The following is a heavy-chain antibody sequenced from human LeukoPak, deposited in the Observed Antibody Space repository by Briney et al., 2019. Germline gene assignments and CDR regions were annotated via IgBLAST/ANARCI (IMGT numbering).Heavy chain of an antibody. J-gene: IGHJ4*02. D-gene: IGHD6-6*01. Sequence: SVKVSCKASGGTFSSYAISWVRPAPGQGLEWMGGIIPIFGTANYAQKFQGRVTITADESTSTAYMELSSLRSEDTAVYYCARGQEYSSSSAGFDYWGQGTLVTVSS. CDR1: GGTFSSYA. CDR3: ARGQEYSSSSAGFDY. CDR2: IIPIFGTA. V-gene: IGHV1-69*01.